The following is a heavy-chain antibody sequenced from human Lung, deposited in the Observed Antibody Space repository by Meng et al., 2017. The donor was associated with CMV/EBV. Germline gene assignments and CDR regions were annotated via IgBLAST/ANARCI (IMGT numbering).Heavy chain of an antibody. J-gene: IGHJ4*02. CDR1: GSTFTGYY. Sequence: SGSTFTGYYLHWVRQAPGQVLEWMGWINPNSGGTNYAQKFQGRVTMTRDTSISTAYMELSRLRSDDTAVYYCARTYCSGGSCSSIFDYWGQGTLVTVSS. CDR3: ARTYCSGGSCSSIFDY. CDR2: INPNSGGT. V-gene: IGHV1-2*02. D-gene: IGHD2-15*01.